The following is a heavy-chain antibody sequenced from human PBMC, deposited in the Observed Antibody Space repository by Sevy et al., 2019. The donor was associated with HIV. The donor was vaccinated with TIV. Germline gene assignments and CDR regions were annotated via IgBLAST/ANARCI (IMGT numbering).Heavy chain of an antibody. CDR2: INPNSGGT. D-gene: IGHD6-13*01. J-gene: IGHJ4*02. V-gene: IGHV1-2*06. Sequence: ASVKVSCKASGYTFTGYYMHWVRQAPGQGLEWMGRINPNSGGTNYAQKFQGRVTMTRDTSISTAYMELSRLRSDDTTVYYCAGGTRDSSSWYGYWGQGTLVTVSS. CDR1: GYTFTGYY. CDR3: AGGTRDSSSWYGY.